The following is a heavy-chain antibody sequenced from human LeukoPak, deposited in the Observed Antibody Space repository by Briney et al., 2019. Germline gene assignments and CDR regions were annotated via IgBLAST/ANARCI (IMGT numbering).Heavy chain of an antibody. J-gene: IGHJ4*02. V-gene: IGHV3-30-3*01. Sequence: GGSLRPSCAASGFTFSSYAMHWVRQAPGKGLEWVAVISYDGSNKYYADSVKGRFTISRDNSKNTLYLQMNSLRAEDTAVYYCARVGGDYWGQGTLVTVSS. CDR3: ARVGGDY. D-gene: IGHD3-10*01. CDR2: ISYDGSNK. CDR1: GFTFSSYA.